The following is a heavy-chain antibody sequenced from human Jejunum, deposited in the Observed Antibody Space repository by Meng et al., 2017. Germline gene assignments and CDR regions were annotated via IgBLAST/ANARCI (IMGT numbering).Heavy chain of an antibody. CDR2: IRKQVNSYST. CDR1: GFSFSDHY. Sequence: GESLKISCTGSGFSFSDHYMDWVRQAPGKGLEWVGRIRKQVNSYSTEYAASVKGRFTMSRDDSRNSAYLQMDSLKTEDTAVYYCSKSEGGNSQLDFWGQGTLVTVSS. V-gene: IGHV3-72*01. J-gene: IGHJ4*02. CDR3: SKSEGGNSQLDF. D-gene: IGHD4-23*01.